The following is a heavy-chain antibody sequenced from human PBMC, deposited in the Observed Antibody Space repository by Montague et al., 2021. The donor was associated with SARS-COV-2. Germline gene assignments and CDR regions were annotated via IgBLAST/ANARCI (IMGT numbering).Heavy chain of an antibody. D-gene: IGHD2-21*01. J-gene: IGHJ5*01. V-gene: IGHV4-59*03. CDR1: SGSIRSHY. CDR2: VHHDGSR. Sequence: SETLSLTCTVSSGSIRSHYWTWIRQSPGKGLEWIGYVHHDGSRTYNPSLSDRVTMSVDTSKNLFSLRLTSVTTADTGIYYCARRHVVSGTVSPRASIWFDSWGRGIQVTVSS. CDR3: ARRHVVSGTVSPRASIWFDS.